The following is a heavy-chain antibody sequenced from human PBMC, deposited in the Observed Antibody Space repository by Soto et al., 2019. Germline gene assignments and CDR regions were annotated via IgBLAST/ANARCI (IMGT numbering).Heavy chain of an antibody. V-gene: IGHV3-7*03. CDR3: ARDHLILPAHDFFYGSDV. Sequence: LRLSCEVSGFTFSMYSMSWVRQSPGKGLEWVAKIPQDGVDGHYADSVKGRCTISRDNGKNSLYLELNNLRAEDAAVYYCARDHLILPAHDFFYGSDVWGRGATVTVSS. J-gene: IGHJ6*02. D-gene: IGHD2-21*02. CDR2: IPQDGVDG. CDR1: GFTFSMYS.